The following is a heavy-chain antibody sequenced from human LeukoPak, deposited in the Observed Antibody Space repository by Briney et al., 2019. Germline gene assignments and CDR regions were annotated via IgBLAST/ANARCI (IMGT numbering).Heavy chain of an antibody. CDR3: ARDIYYSNGYYGMDV. Sequence: GGSLRLSCAASGFTFSSYRMDWVRQAPGKGLEWVSSISSSSDYIYYGRFTISRDNAKNSLYLQMNSLRAEDTAVYYCARDIYYSNGYYGMDVWGQGTTVTVSS. V-gene: IGHV3-21*01. CDR2: ISSSSDYI. CDR1: GFTFSSYR. D-gene: IGHD4-11*01. J-gene: IGHJ6*02.